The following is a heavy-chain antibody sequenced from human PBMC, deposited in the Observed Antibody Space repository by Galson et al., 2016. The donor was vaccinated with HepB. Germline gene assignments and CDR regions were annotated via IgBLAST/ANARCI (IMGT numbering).Heavy chain of an antibody. CDR2: IYYTGIT. V-gene: IGHV4-31*03. D-gene: IGHD3-16*01. J-gene: IGHJ4*02. CDR1: GGSISSGGYY. Sequence: TLSLTCTVSGGSISSGGYYWSWIRQRPGKGLEWIGYIYYTGITYYNPSLKSRVIISVDTSKNQFSLKLTSVSAADTAVYSCASLLTRYSYASDTPSDYWGQGTLVTVSS. CDR3: ASLLTRYSYASDTPSDY.